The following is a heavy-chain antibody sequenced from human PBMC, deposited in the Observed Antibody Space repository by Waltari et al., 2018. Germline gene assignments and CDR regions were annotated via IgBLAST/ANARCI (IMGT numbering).Heavy chain of an antibody. CDR2: IYTSGST. CDR3: ARDASEGVRFLEWRPNNGFDP. D-gene: IGHD3-3*01. Sequence: QVQLQESGPGLVKPSETLSLTCTVSGGSISRYYWSWLRQPAGKGLEWIGRIYTSGSTNYNPALKSRVTMSVDTSKNQCSLKLSSVTAADTAVYYCARDASEGVRFLEWRPNNGFDPWGQGTLVIVSS. V-gene: IGHV4-4*07. J-gene: IGHJ5*02. CDR1: GGSISRYY.